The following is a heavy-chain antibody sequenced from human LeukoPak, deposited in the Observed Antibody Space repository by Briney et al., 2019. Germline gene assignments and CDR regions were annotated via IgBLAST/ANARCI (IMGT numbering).Heavy chain of an antibody. D-gene: IGHD3-10*01. CDR2: INHSGST. Sequence: SETLSLTCAVYGGSFSGYYWGWIRQPPGKGLEWIGEINHSGSTNYNPSLKSRVTISVDTSKNQFSLKLSSVTAAGTAVYYCARGRTIWFGECNAFDIWGQGTMVTVSS. CDR3: ARGRTIWFGECNAFDI. V-gene: IGHV4-34*01. CDR1: GGSFSGYY. J-gene: IGHJ3*02.